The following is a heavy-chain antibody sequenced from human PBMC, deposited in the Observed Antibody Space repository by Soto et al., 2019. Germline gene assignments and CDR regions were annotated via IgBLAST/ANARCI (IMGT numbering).Heavy chain of an antibody. Sequence: EVQLVESGGGLAQPGGSLRLSCAVSGFTVSSSDMTWVRQAPGRGLEWVSVLFSNGNTYYAVSVKGRSSISRDNSKNTLDLQVNGLRVEDTAIYYCAKVDHGDAHYWGQGTLVTVSS. CDR1: GFTVSSSD. D-gene: IGHD4-17*01. CDR3: AKVDHGDAHY. V-gene: IGHV3-66*01. CDR2: LFSNGNT. J-gene: IGHJ4*02.